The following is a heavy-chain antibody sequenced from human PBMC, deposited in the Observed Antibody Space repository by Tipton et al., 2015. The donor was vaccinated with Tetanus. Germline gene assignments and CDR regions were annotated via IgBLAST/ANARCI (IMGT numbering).Heavy chain of an antibody. CDR1: GGSISSYY. Sequence: TLSLTCTVSGGSISSYYWSWIRQPPGKGLEWIGYIYYSGSTNYNPSLKSRVTISVDTSKNQFSLKLSSVTAADTAVYYCARGASIVVVLAATLEDGFWFDPWGQGTLVTVSS. D-gene: IGHD2-15*01. CDR2: IYYSGST. J-gene: IGHJ5*02. CDR3: ARGASIVVVLAATLEDGFWFDP. V-gene: IGHV4-59*01.